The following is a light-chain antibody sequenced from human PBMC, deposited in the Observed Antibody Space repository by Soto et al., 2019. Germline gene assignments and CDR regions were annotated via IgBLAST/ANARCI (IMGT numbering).Light chain of an antibody. CDR2: QVS. CDR3: SSYTSTTPYV. CDR1: SSDVGGYNY. Sequence: QSALTQPASVSGSPGQSITISCTGTSSDVGGYNYVSWFQQHPGKAPKLMIYQVSNRPSGVSNRFSASKSGNTASLTISGLQAEDEADYYCSSYTSTTPYVFGTGTKVTVL. J-gene: IGLJ1*01. V-gene: IGLV2-14*01.